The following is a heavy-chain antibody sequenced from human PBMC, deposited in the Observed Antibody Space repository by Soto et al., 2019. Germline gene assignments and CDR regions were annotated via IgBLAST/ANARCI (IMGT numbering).Heavy chain of an antibody. D-gene: IGHD2-2*01. CDR2: TYYRSKWYN. CDR1: GDSVSSISAA. V-gene: IGHV6-1*01. CDR3: ARDRRYQLKRGNYFDY. J-gene: IGHJ4*02. Sequence: SQTLSLTCAISGDSVSSISAAWNWMRQSTSRGLEWLGRTYYRSKWYNDYAVSVKSRITINPDTSKNQFSLQLNSVTPEDTAVYYCARDRRYQLKRGNYFDYWGQGTLVTVSS.